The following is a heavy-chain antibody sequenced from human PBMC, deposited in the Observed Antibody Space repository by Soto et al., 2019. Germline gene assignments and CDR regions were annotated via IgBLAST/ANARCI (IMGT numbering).Heavy chain of an antibody. CDR1: GFSLSTSGVG. D-gene: IGHD7-27*01. V-gene: IGHV2-5*02. CDR2: IYWDDDK. J-gene: IGHJ1*01. CDR3: AHRLRTWGPYLGAEYFQH. Sequence: QITLKESGPTLVKPTQTLTLTCTFSGFSLSTSGVGVGWIRQPPGKALEWLALIYWDDDKRYSPSLKSRLTITKDTPKNQLVLTMTNMDPLDTATYYCAHRLRTWGPYLGAEYFQHWGQGTLVTVSS.